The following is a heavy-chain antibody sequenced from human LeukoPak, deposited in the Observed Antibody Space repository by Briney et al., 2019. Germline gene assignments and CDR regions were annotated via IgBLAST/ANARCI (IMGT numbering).Heavy chain of an antibody. CDR3: VADSSTYGYYYHHMDV. J-gene: IGHJ6*03. CDR2: FFSGGST. CDR1: GVTVGRTY. V-gene: IGHV3-53*01. D-gene: IGHD5-18*01. Sequence: GSLRLSCAASGVTVGRTYMSWGRQAPGKGLEWVSVFFSGGSTYYSDSVRGRFTISRDESKNTVFLQMNSLRPEDTALYHCVADSSTYGYYYHHMDVWGKGTTVTVSS.